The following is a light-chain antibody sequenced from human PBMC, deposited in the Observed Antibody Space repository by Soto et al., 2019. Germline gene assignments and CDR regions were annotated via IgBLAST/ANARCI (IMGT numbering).Light chain of an antibody. CDR1: SSDVGGYNY. V-gene: IGLV2-11*01. Sequence: QSALTQPRSVSGSPGQSVTISCTGTSSDVGGYNYVSWYQQHTGKAPKVMICDVSERPSGVPERFSCSKSGNTASLTISGLQAEHEADSYCCSYAGSTRYVFGTGTKLTVL. CDR3: CSYAGSTRYV. J-gene: IGLJ1*01. CDR2: DVS.